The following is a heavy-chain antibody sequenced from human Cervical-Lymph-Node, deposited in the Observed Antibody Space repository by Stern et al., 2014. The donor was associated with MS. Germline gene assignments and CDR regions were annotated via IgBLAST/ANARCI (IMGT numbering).Heavy chain of an antibody. Sequence: EVQLVESGGGLVKPGGSLRLSCAASGFTFSSYSMNWVRQAPGKGLEWVSSITSSGSYIYYADSVQGRFTISRDNAKNSLYLQMNSLRAEDTAVYYCARDRERWLQPRPYFDYWGQGTLVTVSS. CDR3: ARDRERWLQPRPYFDY. CDR1: GFTFSSYS. CDR2: ITSSGSYI. J-gene: IGHJ4*02. V-gene: IGHV3-21*01. D-gene: IGHD5-24*01.